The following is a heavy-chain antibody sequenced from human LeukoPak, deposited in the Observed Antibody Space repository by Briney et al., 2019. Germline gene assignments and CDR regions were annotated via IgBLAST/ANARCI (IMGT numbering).Heavy chain of an antibody. CDR2: INPNSGGT. Sequence: ASVKVSCKASGYTFTGYYMHWVRQAPGQGLEWMGWINPNSGGTNYAQKFQGWVTMTRDTSISTAYMELSRLRSDDTAVYYCASAEDGDYIHGMDVWGQGTTVTVSS. J-gene: IGHJ6*02. V-gene: IGHV1-2*04. CDR1: GYTFTGYY. D-gene: IGHD4-17*01. CDR3: ASAEDGDYIHGMDV.